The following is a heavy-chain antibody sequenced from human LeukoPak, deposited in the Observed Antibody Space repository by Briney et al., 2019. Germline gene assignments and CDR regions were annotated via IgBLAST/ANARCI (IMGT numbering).Heavy chain of an antibody. CDR2: ITTKPYGETA. D-gene: IGHD2-8*01. CDR1: GFTFADYP. CDR3: LSALAPTVGQWSFDF. Sequence: PGGSLRLSCTASGFTFADYPMSWVRQAPRKGLEWLLFITTKPYGETAHYAASVAGRFIGSRDDSYSVAYLQMNFLRTDDTGVYHCLSALAPTVGQWSFDFSGQGAMVTVSS. V-gene: IGHV3-49*04. J-gene: IGHJ4*02.